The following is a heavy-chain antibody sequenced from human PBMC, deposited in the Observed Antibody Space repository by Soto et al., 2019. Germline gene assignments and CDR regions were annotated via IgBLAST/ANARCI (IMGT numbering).Heavy chain of an antibody. CDR1: GFTFSDYY. V-gene: IGHV3-11*01. CDR3: ARLSLEMATVYAFDI. D-gene: IGHD4-4*01. Sequence: QVQLVESGGGLVKPGGSLRLSCAASGFTFSDYYMSWIRQAPGKGLEWVSYISRSGGTIYYADSVKGRFTISRDNAKNSLYLQMNSLRAEDTAVYYCARLSLEMATVYAFDIWGQGTMVTVSS. J-gene: IGHJ3*02. CDR2: ISRSGGTI.